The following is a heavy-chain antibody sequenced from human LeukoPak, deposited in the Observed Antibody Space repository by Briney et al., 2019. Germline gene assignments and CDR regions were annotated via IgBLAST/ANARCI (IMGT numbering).Heavy chain of an antibody. CDR3: ANRVAQHDS. V-gene: IGHV3-23*01. CDR2: IPSSGPIT. J-gene: IGHJ5*02. CDR1: GITFSSYA. D-gene: IGHD3-3*01. Sequence: PGRSLRLSCAASGITFSSYAMSWVRQAPGKGLEWVSGIPSSGPITYYADSVKGRFTISRDNSKNTLYLQMNSLTAEDTGIYYCANRVAQHDSWGQGTLVTVSS.